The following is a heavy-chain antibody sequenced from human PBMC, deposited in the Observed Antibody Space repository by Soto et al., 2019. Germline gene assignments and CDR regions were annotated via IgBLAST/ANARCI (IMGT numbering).Heavy chain of an antibody. D-gene: IGHD3-3*01. CDR2: ISTGGDT. Sequence: GGSLRLSCAASGFTFSSYDMHWVRQATGKGLEWVSAISTGGDTYYADSVKGRFTISRDNAKNSLYLQMNSLRAEDTAVYYCARDSRAVPLEWLSPSTWFDPWGQGTLVTVSS. V-gene: IGHV3-13*01. CDR3: ARDSRAVPLEWLSPSTWFDP. J-gene: IGHJ5*02. CDR1: GFTFSSYD.